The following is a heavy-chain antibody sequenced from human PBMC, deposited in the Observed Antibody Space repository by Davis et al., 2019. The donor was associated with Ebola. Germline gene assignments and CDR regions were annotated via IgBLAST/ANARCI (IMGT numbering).Heavy chain of an antibody. CDR3: ARATYCRGGSCYSAH. J-gene: IGHJ4*02. CDR2: INTKTGNP. CDR1: GYTFTSYA. V-gene: IGHV7-4-1*02. Sequence: ASVKVSCKASGYTFTSYAMNWVRQAPGQGLDWMGCINTKTGNPTYAQGFTGRFVFSLDTSVSTAFLQISSLKAEDTAVYYCARATYCRGGSCYSAHWGQGTLVTVSS. D-gene: IGHD2-15*01.